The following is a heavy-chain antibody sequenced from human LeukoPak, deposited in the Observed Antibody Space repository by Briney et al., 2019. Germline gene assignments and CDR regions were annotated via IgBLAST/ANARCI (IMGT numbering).Heavy chain of an antibody. V-gene: IGHV3-21*01. D-gene: IGHD2-15*01. Sequence: GGSLRLSCAASGFTFSSYSMYWVRQAPGKGLEWVSSISSSSSYIYYADSVKGRFTISRDNAKNSLYLQMNSLRAEDTAVYYCARDDGVDPYFDYWGQGTLVTVSS. J-gene: IGHJ4*02. CDR3: ARDDGVDPYFDY. CDR2: ISSSSSYI. CDR1: GFTFSSYS.